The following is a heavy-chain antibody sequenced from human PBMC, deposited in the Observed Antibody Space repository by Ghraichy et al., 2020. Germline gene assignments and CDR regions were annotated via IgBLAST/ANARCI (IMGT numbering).Heavy chain of an antibody. D-gene: IGHD4-17*01. CDR2: ITVSGVTT. CDR1: GFAFSNYA. CDR3: AKQGDGDYGHKRAFDI. Sequence: GGSLRLSCEASGFAFSNYAMSWVRQAPGKGLEWVSGITVSGVTTYYADSVKGRFTISRDNSKNTLHLQMNTLRAEDTAVYYCAKQGDGDYGHKRAFDIWGQGTKVTVSS. V-gene: IGHV3-23*01. J-gene: IGHJ3*02.